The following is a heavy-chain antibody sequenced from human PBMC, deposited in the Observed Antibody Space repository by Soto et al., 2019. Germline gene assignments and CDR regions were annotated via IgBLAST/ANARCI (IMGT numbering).Heavy chain of an antibody. Sequence: EVQLLESGGGLVQPGGSLRLSCAASGFTFSSYAMSWVRQAPGKGLEWASAISGSGGSTYYADSVKGRFTISRDNSKNTLYLQMNSLRAEDTAVYYCAKDRDFWSVYFHLFDYWGQGTLVTVSS. V-gene: IGHV3-23*01. CDR1: GFTFSSYA. CDR3: AKDRDFWSVYFHLFDY. D-gene: IGHD3-3*01. CDR2: ISGSGGST. J-gene: IGHJ4*02.